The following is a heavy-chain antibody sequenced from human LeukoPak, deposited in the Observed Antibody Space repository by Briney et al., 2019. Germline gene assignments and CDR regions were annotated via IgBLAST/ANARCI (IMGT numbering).Heavy chain of an antibody. V-gene: IGHV3-7*01. D-gene: IGHD3-16*02. Sequence: GGSLRLSCAASGFTFSSYWMSWVRQAPGKGLEWVANIKQDGSEKYYVDSVKGRFTISRDNAKNSLYLQMNSLRAEDTAVYYCAREPPYDYVWGSYREGYFQHWGQGTLVTVSS. CDR2: IKQDGSEK. J-gene: IGHJ1*01. CDR3: AREPPYDYVWGSYREGYFQH. CDR1: GFTFSSYW.